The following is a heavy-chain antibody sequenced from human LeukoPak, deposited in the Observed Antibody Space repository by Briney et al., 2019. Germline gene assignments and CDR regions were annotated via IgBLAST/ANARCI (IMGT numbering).Heavy chain of an antibody. D-gene: IGHD3-22*01. CDR2: ISSGSSTI. V-gene: IGHV3-48*02. Sequence: GGSLRLSCAASGFTLSSYWMSWIRQAPGKGLEWVSYISSGSSTIYYADSVKGRFTISRDNAQNSLFLQMNSLRDEDTAVYYCARGDKYYYDSSGPRYFDYWGQGTLVTVSS. CDR1: GFTLSSYW. J-gene: IGHJ4*02. CDR3: ARGDKYYYDSSGPRYFDY.